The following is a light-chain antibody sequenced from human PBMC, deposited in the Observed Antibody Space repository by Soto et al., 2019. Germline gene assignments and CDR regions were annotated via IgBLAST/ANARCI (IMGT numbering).Light chain of an antibody. Sequence: QSVLTQPPSASGTPGQRVTISCSGTSSNIGRNYVYWYQQLPGTAPKLVIHRSNQRPSGVPDRSSGSKSGTSASLAISGLRSEDEADYYCAVWDASLSAWVFGGGTKLTVL. CDR3: AVWDASLSAWV. J-gene: IGLJ3*02. CDR1: SSNIGRNY. V-gene: IGLV1-47*01. CDR2: RSN.